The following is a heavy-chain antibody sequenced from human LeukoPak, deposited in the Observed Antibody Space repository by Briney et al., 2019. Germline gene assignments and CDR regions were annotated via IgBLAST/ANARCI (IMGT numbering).Heavy chain of an antibody. CDR3: WGGGWKKPFDY. CDR2: IIPIFGTA. Sequence: SVKVSCKASGGTFSSYAISWVRQAPGQGLEWMGGIIPIFGTANYAQKFQGRVTITADESTSTAYMELSSLRSEDTAVYYCWGGGWKKPFDYWGQGTLVTVSS. CDR1: GGTFSSYA. V-gene: IGHV1-69*13. J-gene: IGHJ4*02. D-gene: IGHD2-15*01.